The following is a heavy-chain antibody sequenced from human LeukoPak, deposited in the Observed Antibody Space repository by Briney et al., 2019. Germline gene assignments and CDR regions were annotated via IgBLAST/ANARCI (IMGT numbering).Heavy chain of an antibody. Sequence: ASVKVSCKASGYTFTGYYMHWVRQAPGQGLEWMGWINPNSGGTNYAQKFQGRVTMTRDTSISTAYMELSRLRSDDTAVYYCARGPMVRGVIMGYYYYYMDVWGKGTTVTVSS. CDR3: ARGPMVRGVIMGYYYYYMDV. V-gene: IGHV1-2*02. CDR2: INPNSGGT. CDR1: GYTFTGYY. J-gene: IGHJ6*03. D-gene: IGHD3-10*01.